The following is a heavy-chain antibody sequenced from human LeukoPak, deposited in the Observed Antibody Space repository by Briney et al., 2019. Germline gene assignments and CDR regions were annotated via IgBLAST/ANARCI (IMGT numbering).Heavy chain of an antibody. J-gene: IGHJ6*03. D-gene: IGHD3-16*01. CDR2: ISSSSSYI. Sequence: GGTLRLSCAASGFTFSSYSMNWVRQAPGKGLEWVSSISSSSSYIYYADSVKGRFTISRDNAKNSLYLQMNSLRAEDTAVYYCARETSQKGAHYMDVWGKGTTVTISS. CDR1: GFTFSSYS. V-gene: IGHV3-21*04. CDR3: ARETSQKGAHYMDV.